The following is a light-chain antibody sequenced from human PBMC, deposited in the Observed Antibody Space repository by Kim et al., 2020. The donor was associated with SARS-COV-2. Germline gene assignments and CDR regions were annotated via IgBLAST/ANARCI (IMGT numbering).Light chain of an antibody. CDR3: QQYDHYPLT. CDR1: QDISDY. CDR2: AAS. J-gene: IGKJ5*01. V-gene: IGKV1-16*01. Sequence: DIQMTQSPSSLSASVGDRVTITCRASQDISDYLAWYQQKPGRAPKSLIYAASSFQSGVPSRFSGSGSGTDFTLTISSLQPDDFATYYCQQYDHYPLTFGQGTRLEIK.